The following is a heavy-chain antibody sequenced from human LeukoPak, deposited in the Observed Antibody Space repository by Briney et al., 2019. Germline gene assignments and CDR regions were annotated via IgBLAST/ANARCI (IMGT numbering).Heavy chain of an antibody. Sequence: GGSLRLSCAASGFTFSSYSMNWVRQAPGKGLEWVSSISSTGTYMYYADSVKGRFTISRDNAKNSLYLQMNSLRAEDTAVYYCARDPVRGALDGFDIWGQGTMVTVSS. J-gene: IGHJ3*02. CDR3: ARDPVRGALDGFDI. V-gene: IGHV3-21*01. CDR1: GFTFSSYS. D-gene: IGHD3-10*01. CDR2: ISSTGTYM.